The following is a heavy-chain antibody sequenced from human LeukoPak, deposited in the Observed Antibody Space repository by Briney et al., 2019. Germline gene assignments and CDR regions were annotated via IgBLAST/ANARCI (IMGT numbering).Heavy chain of an antibody. CDR2: IYTGDVT. D-gene: IGHD3-22*01. J-gene: IGHJ4*02. V-gene: IGHV3-53*01. CDR3: ARERDYDTYIDY. Sequence: GGSLRLSCAVSGFRVSSNHMTWVRQAPGKGLEWISLIYTGDVTYYADSVKGRFTISTDNSQNILFLQMDSLTAEDTALYYCARERDYDTYIDYWGQGTLVTVSS. CDR1: GFRVSSNH.